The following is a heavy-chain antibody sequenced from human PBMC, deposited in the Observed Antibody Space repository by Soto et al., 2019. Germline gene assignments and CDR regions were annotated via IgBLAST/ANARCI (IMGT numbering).Heavy chain of an antibody. CDR3: TRDFSH. V-gene: IGHV3-48*02. Sequence: DVQLVESGGGLVQPGGSLRLSCAASGFPFSTYLMHWVRQAPGKGLEWISYINSASTTTFHADSVKGRFTVSRDNAKNSLYPQQTSLRHEDTAVYDCTRDFSHWGQGTLVTVSS. CDR1: GFPFSTYL. CDR2: INSASTTT. J-gene: IGHJ4*02.